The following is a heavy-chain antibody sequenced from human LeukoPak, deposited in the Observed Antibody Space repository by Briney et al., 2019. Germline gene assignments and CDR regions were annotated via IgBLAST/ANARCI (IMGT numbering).Heavy chain of an antibody. Sequence: ASVKVSCKASGYTFTSYDINWVRQVTGQGLEWMGWMNPNSGNTGYAQKFQGRVTMTRNTSISTAYMELSSLRSEDTAVYYCARVITMVRGVITALYYFDYWGQGTLVTVSS. D-gene: IGHD3-10*01. CDR1: GYTFTSYD. V-gene: IGHV1-8*01. CDR3: ARVITMVRGVITALYYFDY. J-gene: IGHJ4*02. CDR2: MNPNSGNT.